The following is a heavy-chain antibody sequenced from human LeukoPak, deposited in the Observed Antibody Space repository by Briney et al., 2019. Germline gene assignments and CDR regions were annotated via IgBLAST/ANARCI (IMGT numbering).Heavy chain of an antibody. V-gene: IGHV3-53*01. CDR3: ARAWGSSGCYYFDY. J-gene: IGHJ4*02. Sequence: GGSLRLSCAASGFTFSDYHMDWVRQAPGKGLEWVSVIYSGGSTYYADSVKGRFTISRDNSKNTLYLQVNSLRAEDTAVYYCARAWGSSGCYYFDYWGQGTLVTVSS. CDR2: IYSGGST. CDR1: GFTFSDYH. D-gene: IGHD6-19*01.